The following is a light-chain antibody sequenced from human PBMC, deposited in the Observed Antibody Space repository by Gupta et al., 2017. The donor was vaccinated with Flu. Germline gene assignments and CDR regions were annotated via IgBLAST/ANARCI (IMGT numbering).Light chain of an antibody. J-gene: IGKJ3*01. CDR3: QQSYRTPLLT. CDR1: QSIRKY. Sequence: SSLSASVGDRVTITGRASQSIRKYLNWYKKKPGEAPKLLVYAASSWQSGVPSRFSGSGSGTDLTLTISSRQPEDCATYFCQQSYRTPLLTFGPGTKVDIK. CDR2: AAS. V-gene: IGKV1-39*01.